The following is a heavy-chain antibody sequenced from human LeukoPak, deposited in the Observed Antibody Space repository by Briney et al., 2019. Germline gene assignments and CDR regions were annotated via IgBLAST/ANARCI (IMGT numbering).Heavy chain of an antibody. D-gene: IGHD3-22*01. Sequence: SETLSLTCTVSGGSISSYYWSWIRQPPGKGLEWIGYIYYSGSTNYNPSLKSRVTISVDTSKNQFSLKLSSVTAADTAVYYCARGGYYYDSSGYYPWDYWGQGTLVTVSS. J-gene: IGHJ4*02. V-gene: IGHV4-59*01. CDR3: ARGGYYYDSSGYYPWDY. CDR2: IYYSGST. CDR1: GGSISSYY.